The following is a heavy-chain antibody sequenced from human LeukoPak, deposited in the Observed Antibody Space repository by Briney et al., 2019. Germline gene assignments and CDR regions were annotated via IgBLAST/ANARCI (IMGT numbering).Heavy chain of an antibody. CDR1: GFTFNNYW. J-gene: IGHJ4*02. D-gene: IGHD3-10*01. Sequence: PGGSLRLSCAASGFTFNNYWMNWVRQAPGKGLEWVANIKQDESEKYYVDSVKGRFTISRDNAKKSLYLQMNSLRAEDTAVYYCAKDRAMVRGTYFDYWGQGTLVTVSS. CDR3: AKDRAMVRGTYFDY. V-gene: IGHV3-7*03. CDR2: IKQDESEK.